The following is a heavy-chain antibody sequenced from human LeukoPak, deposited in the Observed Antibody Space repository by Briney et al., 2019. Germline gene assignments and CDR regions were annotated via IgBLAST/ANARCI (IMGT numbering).Heavy chain of an antibody. CDR2: IDPSDSYT. D-gene: IGHD6-6*01. V-gene: IGHV5-10-1*01. CDR3: ARHRSSRYYYYYYGMDV. Sequence: GESLMISCKGSGYSFTSYWISWVRQMTGKGLEWMGRIDPSDSYTNYSPSFQGHVTISADKSISTAYLQWSSLKASDTAMYYCARHRSSRYYYYYYGMDVWGQGTTVTVSS. J-gene: IGHJ6*02. CDR1: GYSFTSYW.